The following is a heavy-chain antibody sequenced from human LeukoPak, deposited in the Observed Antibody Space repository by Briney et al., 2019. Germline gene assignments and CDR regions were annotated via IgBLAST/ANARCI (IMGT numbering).Heavy chain of an antibody. V-gene: IGHV4-4*07. Sequence: SETLSLTCTVSGGSISSYYWSWIRQPAGKGLEWIGRIYTSGSTNYNPSLKSRVTMSVDTSKNQFSLKLSSVTAADTAVYYCARHGRSDVLITGTTFDYWGQGTLVTVSS. D-gene: IGHD1-20*01. J-gene: IGHJ4*02. CDR3: ARHGRSDVLITGTTFDY. CDR2: IYTSGST. CDR1: GGSISSYY.